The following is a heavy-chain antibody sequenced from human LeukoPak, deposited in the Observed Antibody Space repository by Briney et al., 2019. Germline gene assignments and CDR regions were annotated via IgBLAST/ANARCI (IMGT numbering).Heavy chain of an antibody. D-gene: IGHD3-22*01. CDR3: ARLTYYYDSSGYSDY. CDR1: GGSISSGDYY. V-gene: IGHV4-30-4*01. Sequence: SVTLSLTCTVSGGSISSGDYYWSWIRQPPGKGLEWIGYIYYSGSTYYNPSLKSRVTISVDTSKNQFSLKLSSVTAADTAVYYCARLTYYYDSSGYSDYWGQGTLVTVSS. J-gene: IGHJ4*02. CDR2: IYYSGST.